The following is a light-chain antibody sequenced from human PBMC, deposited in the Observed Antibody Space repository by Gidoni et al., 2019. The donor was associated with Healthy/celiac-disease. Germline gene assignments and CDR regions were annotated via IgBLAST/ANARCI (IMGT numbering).Light chain of an antibody. CDR3: QQYNSYNX. Sequence: DIQMTQSPSTLSASVGDRVTITCRASQSISSWLAWYQQKPGKAPKLLIYKASSLESGVPSRFSGSGSGTEFTLTISSLQPDDFATYYCQQYNSYNXLXGGTKVEIK. J-gene: IGKJ4*01. CDR1: QSISSW. CDR2: KAS. V-gene: IGKV1-5*03.